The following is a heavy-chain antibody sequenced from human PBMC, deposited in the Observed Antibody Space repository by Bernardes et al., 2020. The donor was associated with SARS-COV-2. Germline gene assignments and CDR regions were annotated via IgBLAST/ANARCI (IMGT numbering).Heavy chain of an antibody. CDR2: GIGRGWNI. D-gene: IGHD6-19*01. Sequence: GFLRPPRAAPGFTLAGHTMTWVRQVLGKGLQWVSGGIGRGWNIWYADSLKGRFTISRDNSKNTLYLQMNSLRVEDTAVYFYSKLAYSSGLAVRGVLDSWGQGTMVTVSS. CDR3: SKLAYSSGLAVRGVLDS. CDR1: GFTLAGHT. J-gene: IGHJ3*02. V-gene: IGHV3-23*01.